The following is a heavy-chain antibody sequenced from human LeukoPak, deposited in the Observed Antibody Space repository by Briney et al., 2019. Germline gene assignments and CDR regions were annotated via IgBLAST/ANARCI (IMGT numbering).Heavy chain of an antibody. CDR3: ARDRSGIGVFDY. CDR1: GFTVSSNY. Sequence: PGGSLRLSCAASGFTVSSNYMSWVRQAPGKGLEWVSVIYSGGSTYYADSVKVRFTISRDNSKNTLYLQMNSLRAEDTAVYYCARDRSGIGVFDYWGQGTLVTVSS. D-gene: IGHD6-19*01. J-gene: IGHJ4*02. V-gene: IGHV3-53*01. CDR2: IYSGGST.